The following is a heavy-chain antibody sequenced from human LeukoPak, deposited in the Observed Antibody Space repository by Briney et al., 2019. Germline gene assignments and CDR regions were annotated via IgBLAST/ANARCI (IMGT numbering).Heavy chain of an antibody. J-gene: IGHJ4*02. Sequence: PGGSLRLSCAASGFTFSSYAMSWVRQAPGKGLEWVSAISGSGGSTYYADSVKGRVTISRDNSKNTLYLQMNSLRAEDTAVYYCAKDRYRSRDYFDYWGQGTLVTVSS. CDR3: AKDRYRSRDYFDY. V-gene: IGHV3-23*01. CDR1: GFTFSSYA. CDR2: ISGSGGST. D-gene: IGHD1-1*01.